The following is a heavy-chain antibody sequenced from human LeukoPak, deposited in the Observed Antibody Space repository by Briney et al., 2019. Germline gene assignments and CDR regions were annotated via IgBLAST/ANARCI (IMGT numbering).Heavy chain of an antibody. J-gene: IGHJ4*02. Sequence: PGGSLRLSCAASGFTFGSWMSWVRQAPGKGLEWVANIKQDGSQRYYVDSVKGRFTISRDNAKNSLYLQMISLRVEDTALYYCARDRTATTFDSWGQGTLVTVSS. D-gene: IGHD4-17*01. CDR3: ARDRTATTFDS. CDR1: GFTFGSW. CDR2: IKQDGSQR. V-gene: IGHV3-7*01.